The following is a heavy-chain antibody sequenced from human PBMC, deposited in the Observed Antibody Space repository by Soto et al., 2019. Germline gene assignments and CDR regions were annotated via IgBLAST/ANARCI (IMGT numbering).Heavy chain of an antibody. V-gene: IGHV3-33*01. CDR3: VRAAGYSGNDYVYYYGMDV. CDR2: VWYDGGNK. J-gene: IGHJ6*02. Sequence: QVQLVESGGGVVQPGRSLRLSCAASGFTFSSYGMHWVRQAPGKGLEWVALVWYDGGNKYYADSVKGRFTISRDNSKNTLYLQMTSLGDEDTSVYYCVRAAGYSGNDYVYYYGMDVWGQGTTVTVSS. D-gene: IGHD5-12*01. CDR1: GFTFSSYG.